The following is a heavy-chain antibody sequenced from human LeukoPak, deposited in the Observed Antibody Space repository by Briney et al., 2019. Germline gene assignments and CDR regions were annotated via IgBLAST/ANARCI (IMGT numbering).Heavy chain of an antibody. CDR1: GHTFTGYY. J-gene: IGHJ5*02. V-gene: IGHV1-2*02. D-gene: IGHD6-13*01. CDR2: INANSGDT. CDR3: ARASIAAEAFDP. Sequence: ASVKVSCKASGHTFTGYYMHWVRQAPGQGLEWMGWINANSGDTNYAQKFQGRVTMTRDTSISTAYMELSRLRSDDTAVYYCARASIAAEAFDPWGQGTLVTVSS.